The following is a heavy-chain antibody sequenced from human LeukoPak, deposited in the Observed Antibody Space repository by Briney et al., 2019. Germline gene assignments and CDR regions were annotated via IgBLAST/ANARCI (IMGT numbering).Heavy chain of an antibody. V-gene: IGHV3-7*01. CDR3: ATRAGAYYYFDY. CDR2: IRRDGSEK. J-gene: IGHJ4*02. CDR1: GFTFSTFW. D-gene: IGHD2-21*01. Sequence: GGSLRLSCAASGFTFSTFWMSWVGQAPGKGLEWVANIRRDGSEKHYVDSVKGRFTISRDNAKNSLYLQMNSLGAEDTAVYYCATRAGAYYYFDYWGQGTLLTVSS.